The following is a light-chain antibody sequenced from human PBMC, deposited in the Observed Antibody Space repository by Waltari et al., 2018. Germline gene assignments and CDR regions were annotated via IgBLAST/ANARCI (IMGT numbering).Light chain of an antibody. Sequence: QSVLTQPPSVSGAPGQRVTISCTGSWSNIGAGYDVHWYQQLPGKAPTPLVYGVNTRPPGVPDRFFGSKSGTSASLAIPGLQPEDEADYYCQSYDTSLGVVCGGGTKLTVL. CDR1: WSNIGAGYD. CDR2: GVN. CDR3: QSYDTSLGVV. V-gene: IGLV1-40*01. J-gene: IGLJ2*01.